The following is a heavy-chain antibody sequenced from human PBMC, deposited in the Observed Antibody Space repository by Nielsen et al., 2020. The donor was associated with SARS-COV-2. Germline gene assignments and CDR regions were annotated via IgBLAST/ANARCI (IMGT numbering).Heavy chain of an antibody. D-gene: IGHD4-17*01. Sequence: SLKISCAASGFTFDDYAMHSVRQARGKGLEWVSGISWNSGSIGYADSVKGRFTISRDNAKNSLYLQMNSLRAEDTALYYCAKDYGDYGAFDIWGQGTMVTVSS. J-gene: IGHJ3*02. V-gene: IGHV3-9*01. CDR1: GFTFDDYA. CDR3: AKDYGDYGAFDI. CDR2: ISWNSGSI.